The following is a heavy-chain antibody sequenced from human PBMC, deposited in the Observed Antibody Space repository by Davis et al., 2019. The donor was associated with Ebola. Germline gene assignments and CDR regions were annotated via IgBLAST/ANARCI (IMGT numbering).Heavy chain of an antibody. J-gene: IGHJ4*02. CDR1: GFTFSDYY. V-gene: IGHV3-30*03. Sequence: PGGSLRLSCAASGFTFSDYYMSWIRQAPGKGLEWVAVISYDGSNKYYADSVKGRFTISRDNSKNTLYLQMNSLRAEDTAVYYCASSSSPRGWGQGTLVTVSS. D-gene: IGHD3-10*01. CDR3: ASSSSPRG. CDR2: ISYDGSNK.